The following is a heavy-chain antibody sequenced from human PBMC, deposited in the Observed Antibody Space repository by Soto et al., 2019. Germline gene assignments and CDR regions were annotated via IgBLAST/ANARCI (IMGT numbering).Heavy chain of an antibody. D-gene: IGHD5-18*01. CDR1: GGTFSTYA. CDR2: IIPMFGTA. CDR3: ASGIQLWLRRINNGYSG. J-gene: IGHJ4*02. V-gene: IGHV1-69*14. Sequence: QVQLVQSGAEVKKPESSVKVSCKAPGGTFSTYAISWVRQAPGQGLEWMGGIIPMFGTANYAQRFQDRVTITADKSTNTVYMELSSLRSEDTAVYFCASGIQLWLRRINNGYSGCGQGTLVTVSS.